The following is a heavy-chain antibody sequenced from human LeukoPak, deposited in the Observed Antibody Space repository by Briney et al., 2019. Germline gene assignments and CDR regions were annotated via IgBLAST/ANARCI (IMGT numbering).Heavy chain of an antibody. J-gene: IGHJ2*01. CDR3: ASIGDYHWYFDL. V-gene: IGHV4-59*08. Sequence: SETLSLTCTVSGGSISSYYWSWIRQPPGKGLEWIGYIYYSGSTNYNPSLKSRVTISVDTSKNQFSLKLSSVTAADTAVYCCASIGDYHWYFDLWGRGTLVTVSS. CDR2: IYYSGST. D-gene: IGHD4-17*01. CDR1: GGSISSYY.